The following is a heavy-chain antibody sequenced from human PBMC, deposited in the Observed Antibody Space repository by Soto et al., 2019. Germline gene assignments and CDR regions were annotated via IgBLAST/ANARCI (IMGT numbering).Heavy chain of an antibody. J-gene: IGHJ4*02. CDR3: AKSAPMDAGDKYYYDF. Sequence: VARAAFMGTVFSFAITLWGKDPGQGLEWMGGIIPFFGTARYSQKFEDRITITADESTNTVYMDLRSLTSEDTAIYYCAKSAPMDAGDKYYYDFWGQGALVTVSS. D-gene: IGHD4-17*01. CDR1: MGTVFSFA. CDR2: IIPFFGTA. V-gene: IGHV1-69*01.